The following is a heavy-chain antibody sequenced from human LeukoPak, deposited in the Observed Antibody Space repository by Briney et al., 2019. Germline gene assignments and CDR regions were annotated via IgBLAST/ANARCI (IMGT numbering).Heavy chain of an antibody. Sequence: ASVKVSCKVSGYTLTELSMHWVRQAPGKGLEWMGGFDPEDGETIYAQKFQGRVTMTEDTSTDTVYMELSSLRSEDTAVYYCARETYYDFWSGYYISSWWFDPWGQGTLVTVSS. CDR1: GYTLTELS. J-gene: IGHJ5*02. D-gene: IGHD3-3*01. CDR2: FDPEDGET. CDR3: ARETYYDFWSGYYISSWWFDP. V-gene: IGHV1-24*01.